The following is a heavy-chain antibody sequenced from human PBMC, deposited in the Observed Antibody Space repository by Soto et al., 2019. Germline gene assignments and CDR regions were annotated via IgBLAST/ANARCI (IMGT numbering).Heavy chain of an antibody. CDR2: INGGNGYT. V-gene: IGHV1-3*01. D-gene: IGHD4-4*01. J-gene: IGHJ4*02. Sequence: QVQLVQSGAEVKKPGASVKVSCKASGYTFAGYAMHWVRKAPGQRLEWMGWINGGNGYTKYSQKFQGRVTITRDTSASTAYMELSSLTSEDTAVYYCARGLYSNPHFDYWGQGTLVTVSS. CDR1: GYTFAGYA. CDR3: ARGLYSNPHFDY.